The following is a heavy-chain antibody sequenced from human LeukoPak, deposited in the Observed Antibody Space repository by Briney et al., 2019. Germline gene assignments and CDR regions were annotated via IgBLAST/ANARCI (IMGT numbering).Heavy chain of an antibody. CDR2: INHSGST. D-gene: IGHD5-12*01. V-gene: IGHV4-34*01. CDR1: GGSFSGYY. CDR3: ARGGGYSGLGY. J-gene: IGHJ4*02. Sequence: PSETLSLTCAVYGGSFSGYYWSWIRQPPGKGLEWIGEINHSGSTNYNPSLKSRVTISVDTSKNQFSLKLSSVTAADTAMYYCARGGGYSGLGYWGQGTLVTVSS.